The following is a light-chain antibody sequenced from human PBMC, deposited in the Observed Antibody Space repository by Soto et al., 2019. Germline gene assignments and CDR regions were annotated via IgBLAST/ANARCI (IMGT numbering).Light chain of an antibody. CDR2: DVS. CDR1: SSDVGGYNY. Sequence: QSALTQPASVSGSPGQSITISCTGTSSDVGGYNYVSWYQQHPGKAPKLMIYDVSNRPSGVSNRFSGSKSGNTASLTISGLQAEDEADYYCSSFTTSSTXYVXGTGTKVTVL. J-gene: IGLJ1*01. V-gene: IGLV2-14*01. CDR3: SSFTTSSTXYV.